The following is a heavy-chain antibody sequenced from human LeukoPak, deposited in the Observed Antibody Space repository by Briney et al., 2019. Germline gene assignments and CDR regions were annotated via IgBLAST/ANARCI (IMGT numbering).Heavy chain of an antibody. Sequence: GGSLRLSCAASGFTFSSYSMNWVRQAPGRGLEWVSLITGGGGSTYYVDSVKGRFTISRDNSKSTLYLEMNSLRAEDTAVYYCAKRSGTASLGGTNFDYWGQGTRVTVSS. D-gene: IGHD6-19*01. J-gene: IGHJ4*02. V-gene: IGHV3-23*01. CDR1: GFTFSSYS. CDR3: AKRSGTASLGGTNFDY. CDR2: ITGGGGST.